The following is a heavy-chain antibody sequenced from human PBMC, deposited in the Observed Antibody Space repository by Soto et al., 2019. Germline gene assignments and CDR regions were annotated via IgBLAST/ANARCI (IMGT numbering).Heavy chain of an antibody. V-gene: IGHV3-23*01. CDR2: IGSSGGVT. CDR3: AKHFVNGEIDY. D-gene: IGHD3-10*01. CDR1: GFTFSTNA. J-gene: IGHJ4*02. Sequence: EVQLLESGGGLVQPGGSLRLSCEASGFTFSTNARTWVRQAPGKGPEWVSIIGSSGGVTVYADSVKGRFTISRDNSKNTLYLQMNSLTAEDTAVYYCAKHFVNGEIDYWGQGTLVTVSS.